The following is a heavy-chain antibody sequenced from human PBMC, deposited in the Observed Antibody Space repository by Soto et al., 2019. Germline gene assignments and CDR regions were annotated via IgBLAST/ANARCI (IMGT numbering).Heavy chain of an antibody. V-gene: IGHV4-34*01. D-gene: IGHD6-13*01. J-gene: IGHJ4*02. CDR3: ARGPSIAAAPYYFDY. Sequence: QVQLQQWGAGLLKPSETLSLTCAVYGGSFSGYYWSWIRQPPGKGLEWIGEINHSGSTNYNPSLKSRVTISVDTCKNQFSLKLSSVTAADTAVYYCARGPSIAAAPYYFDYWGQGTLVTVSS. CDR2: INHSGST. CDR1: GGSFSGYY.